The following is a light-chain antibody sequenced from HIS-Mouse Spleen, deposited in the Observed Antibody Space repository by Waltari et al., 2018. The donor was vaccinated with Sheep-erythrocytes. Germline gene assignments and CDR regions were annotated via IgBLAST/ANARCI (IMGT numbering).Light chain of an antibody. J-gene: IGKJ2*01. Sequence: AIRMTQSPSSLSASTGDSVTLTCRASQGISSYLAWYQQKPGKAPKLLIYAASTLQSGVPSRFSGSGSGTDFTLTISCLQSEDFATYYCQQYYSYPYTFGQGTKLEIK. CDR1: QGISSY. V-gene: IGKV1-8*01. CDR3: QQYYSYPYT. CDR2: AAS.